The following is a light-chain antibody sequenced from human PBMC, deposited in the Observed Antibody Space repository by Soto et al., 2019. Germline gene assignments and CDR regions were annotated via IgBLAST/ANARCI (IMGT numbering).Light chain of an antibody. Sequence: QSVLNQPPSASGTPGQRVTISCSGSYSNIGRNTVNWYQQLPGTAPKLLIYDNDQRPSGVPDRVSGSKSGTSASLAISGLQSEDEAYYYCATWEDSLNGYAVFGEGTKLTVL. V-gene: IGLV1-44*01. CDR1: YSNIGRNT. CDR3: ATWEDSLNGYAV. J-gene: IGLJ2*01. CDR2: DND.